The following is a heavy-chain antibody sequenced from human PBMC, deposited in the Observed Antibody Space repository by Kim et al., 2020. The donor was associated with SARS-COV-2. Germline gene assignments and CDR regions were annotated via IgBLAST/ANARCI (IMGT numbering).Heavy chain of an antibody. D-gene: IGHD7-27*01. J-gene: IGHJ4*02. V-gene: IGHV5-51*01. CDR1: GYSFTSYW. CDR3: ARLEGNWGLGAYGDY. Sequence: GESLKISCKGSGYSFTSYWIGWVRQMPGKGLEWMGIIYPGDSDTRYSPSFQGHVTISADKSISTAYLQWSSLKASDTAMYYCARLEGNWGLGAYGDYWGQGTLVTVSS. CDR2: IYPGDSDT.